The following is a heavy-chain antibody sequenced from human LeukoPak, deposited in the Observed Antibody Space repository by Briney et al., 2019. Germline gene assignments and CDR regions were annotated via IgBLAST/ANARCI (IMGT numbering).Heavy chain of an antibody. D-gene: IGHD6-19*01. CDR3: AKDRSGGGDYYFGMDV. J-gene: IGHJ6*02. Sequence: GGSLRLSCAASGLTFSSYAMSWVRQAPGKGLEWVSYISGSGGSTYYADSVKGRFTISRDNSQNTLYLQMNSLRAEDTAVYYCAKDRSGGGDYYFGMDVWGPGTTVTVSS. V-gene: IGHV3-23*01. CDR2: ISGSGGST. CDR1: GLTFSSYA.